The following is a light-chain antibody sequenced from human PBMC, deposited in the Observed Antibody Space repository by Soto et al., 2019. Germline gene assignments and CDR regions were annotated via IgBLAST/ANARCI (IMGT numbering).Light chain of an antibody. CDR2: EVS. CDR1: SSDVGGYNY. J-gene: IGLJ2*01. CDR3: SSYAGSNTVV. Sequence: QSALTQPPSASGSPGQSVTISCTGTSSDVGGYNYVSWYQQHPGKAPKLMIYEVSKRPSGVPDRFSGSKSGNTASLTVSGRQVEDEAEYYCSSYAGSNTVVFGGGTKLTVL. V-gene: IGLV2-8*01.